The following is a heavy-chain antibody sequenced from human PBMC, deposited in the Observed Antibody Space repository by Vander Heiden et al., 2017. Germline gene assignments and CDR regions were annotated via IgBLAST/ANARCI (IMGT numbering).Heavy chain of an antibody. CDR2: INLSGGT. J-gene: IGHJ4*02. D-gene: IGHD6-6*01. CDR1: GGSFSGYY. CDR3: ARDYGSSSD. Sequence: QVQLQQCGAGLSRPSETLSLTCAVYGGSFSGYYWSWVRQPPGKGLEWIGQINLSGGTNYNPSLKSRVTISVDTSKNQFSLKVNSVTAADTAVYYCARDYGSSSDWGQGTLVTVSS. V-gene: IGHV4-34*01.